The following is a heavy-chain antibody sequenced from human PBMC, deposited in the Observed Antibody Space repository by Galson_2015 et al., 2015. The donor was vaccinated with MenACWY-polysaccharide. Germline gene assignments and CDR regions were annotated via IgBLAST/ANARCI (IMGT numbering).Heavy chain of an antibody. CDR2: IRCTGGNT. V-gene: IGHV3-23*01. CDR3: AKISGVFLEWLSY. D-gene: IGHD3-3*01. Sequence: SLRLSCAASGFTFSTYAMSWVRQAPGKGLEWVSSIRCTGGNTYYADSVKGLFTISRDNSKNTLYLQMNSLRDEDTAVYYCAKISGVFLEWLSYWGQGTLVTVSS. CDR1: GFTFSTYA. J-gene: IGHJ4*02.